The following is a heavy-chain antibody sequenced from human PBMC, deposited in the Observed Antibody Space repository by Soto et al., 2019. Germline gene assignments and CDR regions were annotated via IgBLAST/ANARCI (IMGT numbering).Heavy chain of an antibody. CDR2: ISAYNGNT. J-gene: IGHJ5*02. CDR1: GYTFTSYG. D-gene: IGHD2-15*01. V-gene: IGHV1-18*01. Sequence: ASVKVSCKASGYTFTSYGISWVRQAPGQGLEWMGWISAYNGNTNYARKLQGRVTMTTDTSTSTAYMELRSLRPDDTAVYYCARQWSYNWFDPWGQGTLVTVSS. CDR3: ARQWSYNWFDP.